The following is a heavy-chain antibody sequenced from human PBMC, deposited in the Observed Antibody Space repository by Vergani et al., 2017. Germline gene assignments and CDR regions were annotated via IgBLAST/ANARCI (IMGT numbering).Heavy chain of an antibody. CDR2: ISSSGCTI. CDR1: GFTFSDYY. D-gene: IGHD3-3*01. Sequence: QVQLVESGGGLVKPGGSLRLSCAASGFTFSDYYMSWIRQAPGKGLEWVSYISSSGCTIYYTDSVKGRFTISRDNAKNSLYLQMNSLRAEDTAVYYCAGEKYDVWSGYXFDYWGQGTLVTVSS. V-gene: IGHV3-11*01. J-gene: IGHJ4*02. CDR3: AGEKYDVWSGYXFDY.